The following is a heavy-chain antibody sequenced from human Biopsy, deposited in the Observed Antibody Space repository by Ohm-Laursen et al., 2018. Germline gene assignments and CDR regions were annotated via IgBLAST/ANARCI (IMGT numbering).Heavy chain of an antibody. J-gene: IGHJ1*01. V-gene: IGHV1-69*06. CDR2: NIPILGTG. CDR3: ATKLTGYFHH. CDR1: GGTFSNYG. Sequence: SVKVSCKAPGGTFSNYGVNWVRQAPGQGLEWLGGNIPILGTGNYAQKFQDRVTVAADTSTSTATMELRSLRSDDTAVYYCATKLTGYFHHWGKGTLVSVSS. D-gene: IGHD3-9*01.